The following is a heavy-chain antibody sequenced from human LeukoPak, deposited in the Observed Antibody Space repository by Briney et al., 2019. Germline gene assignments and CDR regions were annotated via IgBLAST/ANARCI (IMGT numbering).Heavy chain of an antibody. V-gene: IGHV3-21*01. CDR2: ISSSSSYI. Sequence: GGSLRLSCAASGFTFSSYSMNWVRQAPGKGLEWVSSISSSSSYIYYADSVKGRFTISRDNAKNSLYRQMNSLRAEDTAVYYCARGRLRYFDYWGQGTPVTVSS. J-gene: IGHJ4*02. D-gene: IGHD5-12*01. CDR1: GFTFSSYS. CDR3: ARGRLRYFDY.